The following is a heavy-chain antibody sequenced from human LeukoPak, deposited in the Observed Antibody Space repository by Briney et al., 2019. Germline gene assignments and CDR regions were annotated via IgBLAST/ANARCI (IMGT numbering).Heavy chain of an antibody. CDR3: ARGEYSSSPGVYYYYMDV. CDR2: INPNSGGT. J-gene: IGHJ6*03. D-gene: IGHD6-6*01. V-gene: IGHV1-2*02. CDR1: GYSFTGYY. Sequence: VASVKVSCKASGYSFTGYYMHWVRQAPGQGLEWMGWINPNSGGTNYAQKFQGRVTMTRDTSISTAYMELSRLRSDDTAVYYCARGEYSSSPGVYYYYMDVWGKGTTVTVSS.